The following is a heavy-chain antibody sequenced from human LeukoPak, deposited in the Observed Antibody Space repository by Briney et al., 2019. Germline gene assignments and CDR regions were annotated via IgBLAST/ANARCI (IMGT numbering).Heavy chain of an antibody. D-gene: IGHD1-26*01. CDR2: INHSGST. Sequence: SETLSLTCAVYGGSFSGYYWSWIRQPPGKGLEWIGEINHSGSTNCNPSLKSRVTISVDTSKNQFSLKLSSVTAADTAVYYCARWRISGSYYFDYWGQGTLVTVSS. J-gene: IGHJ4*02. CDR1: GGSFSGYY. CDR3: ARWRISGSYYFDY. V-gene: IGHV4-34*01.